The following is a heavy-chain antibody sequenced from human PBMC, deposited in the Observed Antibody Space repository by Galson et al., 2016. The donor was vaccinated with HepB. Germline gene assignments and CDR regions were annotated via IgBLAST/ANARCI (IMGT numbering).Heavy chain of an antibody. CDR2: ISYDGSNK. D-gene: IGHD2-2*01. Sequence: SLRLSCAASGFTFSSYGMHWVRQAPGKGLEWVAFISYDGSNKKYEDSVKGRFTISRDNSKKTLYLQMNSLRAEDTAVYYCAKDGRIYCSSASCHAHFHYWCQGTLVTVSS. CDR1: GFTFSSYG. CDR3: AKDGRIYCSSASCHAHFHY. J-gene: IGHJ4*02. V-gene: IGHV3-30*18.